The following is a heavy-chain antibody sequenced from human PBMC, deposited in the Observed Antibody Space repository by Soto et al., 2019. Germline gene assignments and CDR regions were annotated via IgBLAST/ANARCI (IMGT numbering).Heavy chain of an antibody. D-gene: IGHD1-1*01. Sequence: QVHLVQSRAEVKKPGASVKVSCKGSGYDFTTYGITWVRQAPGQGREWVAWISAHNGSTDYAQKLQGRVTVTRDTSTSTAYMELMSLRSDDTAMYYCARGRYGDYWGQGALVTVSS. J-gene: IGHJ4*02. CDR2: ISAHNGST. V-gene: IGHV1-18*01. CDR3: ARGRYGDY. CDR1: GYDFTTYG.